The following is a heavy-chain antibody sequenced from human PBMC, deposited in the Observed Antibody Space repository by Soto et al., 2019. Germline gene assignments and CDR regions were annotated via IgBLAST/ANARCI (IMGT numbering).Heavy chain of an antibody. D-gene: IGHD2-8*01. CDR3: ARGRIVLMVYAYFDY. CDR2: IYHSGST. Sequence: PLETLSLTCAVSGGSISSGGYSWSWIRQPPGKGLEWIGYIYHSGSTYYNPSLKSRVTISVDRSKNQFSLKLSSVTAADTAVYYCARGRIVLMVYAYFDYWGQGTLVTVSS. CDR1: GGSISSGGYS. J-gene: IGHJ4*02. V-gene: IGHV4-30-2*01.